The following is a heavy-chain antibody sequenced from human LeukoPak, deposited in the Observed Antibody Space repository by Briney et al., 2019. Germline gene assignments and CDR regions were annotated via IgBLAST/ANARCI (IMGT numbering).Heavy chain of an antibody. CDR3: ARRVGISF. D-gene: IGHD7-27*01. J-gene: IGHJ4*02. V-gene: IGHV3-21*01. CDR2: ISSSSSYI. Sequence: PGGSLRLSCAASGFTFSSYSMNWVRQAPRKGLEWVSSISSSSSYIYYVDSVKGRFTISRDNAKNSLFLQMSNLRDDDTAIYYCARRVGISFWGQGTLVTASS. CDR1: GFTFSSYS.